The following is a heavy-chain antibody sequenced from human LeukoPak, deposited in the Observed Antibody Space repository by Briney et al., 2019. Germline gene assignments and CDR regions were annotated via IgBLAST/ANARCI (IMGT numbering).Heavy chain of an antibody. CDR2: ISSSGSTI. CDR1: GFTFSNYE. Sequence: SGGSLRLSCVASGFTFSNYEMNWVRQAPGKGLEWVSYISSSGSTIYYADSVKGRFTISRDNAKNSLFLQINSLRAEDTAFYYCARDLCDYWGQGTLVTVSS. V-gene: IGHV3-48*03. J-gene: IGHJ4*02. CDR3: ARDLCDY.